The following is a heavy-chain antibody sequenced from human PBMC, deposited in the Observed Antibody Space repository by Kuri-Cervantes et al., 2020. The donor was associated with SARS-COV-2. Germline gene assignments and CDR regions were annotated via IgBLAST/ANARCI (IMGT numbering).Heavy chain of an antibody. J-gene: IGHJ4*02. CDR2: ISYDGSNK. CDR1: GFTFSSYG. D-gene: IGHD3-10*01. CDR3: VKGSAASRPYYFDS. Sequence: GGSLRLSCAASGFTFSSYGMHWVRQAPGKGLEWVAVISYDGSNKYYADSVKGRFTISRDNSKNTLYLQMNSLRAEDTSVYHCVKGSAASRPYYFDSWGQGTLVTVSS. V-gene: IGHV3-30*18.